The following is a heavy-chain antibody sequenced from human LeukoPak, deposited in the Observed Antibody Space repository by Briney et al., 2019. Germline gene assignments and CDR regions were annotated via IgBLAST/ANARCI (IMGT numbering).Heavy chain of an antibody. Sequence: PSETLSLTCTVSGGSISSSSYYWSWIRQPAGKGLEWIGRIYTSGSTNYNPSLKSRVTISVDTSKNQFSLKLSSVTAADTAVYYCASQVDTPMGLNSWGQGTLVTVSS. CDR1: GGSISSSSYY. J-gene: IGHJ4*02. CDR2: IYTSGST. D-gene: IGHD5-18*01. V-gene: IGHV4-61*02. CDR3: ASQVDTPMGLNS.